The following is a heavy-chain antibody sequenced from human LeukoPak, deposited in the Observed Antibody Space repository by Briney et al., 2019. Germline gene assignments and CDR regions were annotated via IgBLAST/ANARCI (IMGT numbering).Heavy chain of an antibody. J-gene: IGHJ4*02. V-gene: IGHV3-23*01. CDR3: AKGYYYDTSDYYSIDY. CDR2: ISGSGGST. D-gene: IGHD3-22*01. CDR1: GFTFSSYA. Sequence: PGGSLRLSCAASGFTFSSYAMSWVRQAPGKGLEWVSTISGSGGSTYYADSVKGRFTISRDNSRNTLYLQMNSLRAEDTAVYYCAKGYYYDTSDYYSIDYWGQGTLVTVSS.